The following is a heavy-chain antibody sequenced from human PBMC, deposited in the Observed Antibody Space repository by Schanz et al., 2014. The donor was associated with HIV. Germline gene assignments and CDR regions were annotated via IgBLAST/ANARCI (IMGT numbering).Heavy chain of an antibody. CDR2: ISPSNGNT. V-gene: IGHV1-18*01. CDR3: AREKTTLNWFDP. J-gene: IGHJ5*02. CDR1: GYIFTSNG. Sequence: QVQLVQSGAEVKKPRASVRVSCKTSGYIFTSNGISWVRQAPGQGLEWMGWISPSNGNTNYAQKFQGRVTMTTDTSTSTAYMDLRSLRSDDTAVYYCAREKTTLNWFDPWGQGTLVTVSS.